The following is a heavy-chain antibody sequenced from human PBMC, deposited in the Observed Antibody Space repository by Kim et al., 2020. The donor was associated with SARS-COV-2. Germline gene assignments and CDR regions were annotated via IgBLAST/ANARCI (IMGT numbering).Heavy chain of an antibody. J-gene: IGHJ6*02. D-gene: IGHD6-13*01. V-gene: IGHV3-13*04. CDR1: GFSFSRFD. CDR3: ARSNAAARFRLDV. CDR2: TGTTDNT. Sequence: GGSLRPSCVGSGFSFSRFDMSWVRQRPGKGLEWVAATGTTDNTFYSVSAKGRFSVSREDATSSFYLQMNSLTAGDTAVYYCARSNAAARFRLDVWGQGTT.